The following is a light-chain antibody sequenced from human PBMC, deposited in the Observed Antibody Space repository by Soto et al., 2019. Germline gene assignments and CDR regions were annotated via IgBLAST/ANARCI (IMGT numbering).Light chain of an antibody. CDR1: QSVSSY. CDR3: QQRSSWPAT. J-gene: IGKJ3*01. Sequence: EIVLTQSPATLSLSPGERATLSCRASQSVSSYLAWYQQKPGQAPRLLIYDASNRATGIPARLSGSGSGTDFTLAISSLEPEDFAVYYCQQRSSWPATFGPGTKVDI. V-gene: IGKV3-11*01. CDR2: DAS.